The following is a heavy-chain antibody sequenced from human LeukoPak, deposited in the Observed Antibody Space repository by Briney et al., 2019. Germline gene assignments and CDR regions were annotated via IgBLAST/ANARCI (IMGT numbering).Heavy chain of an antibody. CDR1: GFTLSSYG. CDR2: IASGGTT. Sequence: GGSLRLSCVASGFTLSSYGMSWVRQAPGKGLEWVSTIASGGTTFYADSVKGRFTVSRDNSKNTLILQVSSLRAEDTAVYFCAKVRAPRSDFDVWGQGTMVTVSS. CDR3: AKVRAPRSDFDV. V-gene: IGHV3-23*01. J-gene: IGHJ3*01.